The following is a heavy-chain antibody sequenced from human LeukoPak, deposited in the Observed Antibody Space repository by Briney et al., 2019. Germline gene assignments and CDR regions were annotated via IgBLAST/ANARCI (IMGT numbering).Heavy chain of an antibody. CDR1: GGSISSYY. Sequence: SETLSLTCTVSGGSISSYYWSWIRQPPGKGLEWIGYIYYSGSTNYNPSLKSRVTISVDTSKNQFSPRLSSVTAADTAVYYCARMVYYYYMDVWGKGTTVTVSS. V-gene: IGHV4-59*01. CDR3: ARMVYYYYMDV. D-gene: IGHD3-10*01. CDR2: IYYSGST. J-gene: IGHJ6*03.